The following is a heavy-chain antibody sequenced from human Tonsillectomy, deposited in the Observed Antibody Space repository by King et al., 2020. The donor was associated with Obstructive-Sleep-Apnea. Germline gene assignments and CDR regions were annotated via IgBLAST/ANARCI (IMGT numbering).Heavy chain of an antibody. CDR3: GGGGGIKGAPGY. J-gene: IGHJ4*02. D-gene: IGHD3-16*01. V-gene: IGHV4-59*01. CDR2: IYYSGST. CDR1: GGSISSYY. Sequence: VQLQESGPGLVKPSETLSLTCTVSGGSISSYYWSWIRQPPGKGLEWIGYIYYSGSTNYNPSLKSRVTISVDTSKNQFSLKLSSVTAADTAVYYCGGGGGIKGAPGYWGQGTLVTVSS.